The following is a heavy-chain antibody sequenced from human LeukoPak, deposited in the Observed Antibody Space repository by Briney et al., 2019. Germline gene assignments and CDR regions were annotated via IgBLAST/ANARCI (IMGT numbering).Heavy chain of an antibody. J-gene: IGHJ4*02. CDR1: GFTFSSYA. Sequence: GGSLRLSCAASGFTFSSYAMSWVRQAPGKGLEWVSAISGSGGSTYYADSVKGRFTISRDNSKNTLYLQMNSLRAEDTAVYYCAKQLSGSYGVYYFDYWGQGTLVTVSS. CDR3: AKQLSGSYGVYYFDY. V-gene: IGHV3-23*01. CDR2: ISGSGGST. D-gene: IGHD1-26*01.